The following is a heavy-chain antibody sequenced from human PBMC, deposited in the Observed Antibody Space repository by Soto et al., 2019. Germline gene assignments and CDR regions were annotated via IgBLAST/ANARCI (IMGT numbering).Heavy chain of an antibody. D-gene: IGHD2-21*01. CDR2: ITGSGSTT. V-gene: IGHV3-23*01. CDR3: AKGQLVVIPNNWFDP. Sequence: GGSLRLSCEASGFTFSSYAMNWVRQAPGKGLEWVSGITGSGSTTYYADSVKGRFTISRDNSKNMLFLQMNSLRAEDTAEYYCAKGQLVVIPNNWFDPWGQGTLVTVSS. J-gene: IGHJ5*02. CDR1: GFTFSSYA.